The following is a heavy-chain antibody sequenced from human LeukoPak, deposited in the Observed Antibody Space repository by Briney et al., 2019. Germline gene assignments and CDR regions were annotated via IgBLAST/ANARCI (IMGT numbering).Heavy chain of an antibody. V-gene: IGHV4-34*01. CDR1: GGSFSGYY. CDR2: INHGVGT. CDR3: ARGTQFYYYYSYMDV. J-gene: IGHJ6*03. Sequence: PSQTLSLTCAVYGGSFSGYYWTWIRQSPGKGLEWIGEINHGVGTNYNPTLKSRDTIAEDTSKNQFSLKLTSVTAADTAVYYCARGTQFYYYYSYMDVWGKGTTVTVSS.